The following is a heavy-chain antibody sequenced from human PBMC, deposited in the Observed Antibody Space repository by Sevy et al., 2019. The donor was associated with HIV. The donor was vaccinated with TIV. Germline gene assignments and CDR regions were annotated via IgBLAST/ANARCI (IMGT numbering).Heavy chain of an antibody. J-gene: IGHJ4*02. Sequence: SETLSLICTVSGGSIRSSSYYWGWISQSPGKGLEWIGSIYYSGSTYYNPSLKSRVTISVDTSKNQFSLNLSSVTAADTAVYYCVRHREGGYSGYAFDYWGQGTLVTVSS. CDR3: VRHREGGYSGYAFDY. CDR1: GGSIRSSSYY. V-gene: IGHV4-39*01. D-gene: IGHD5-12*01. CDR2: IYYSGST.